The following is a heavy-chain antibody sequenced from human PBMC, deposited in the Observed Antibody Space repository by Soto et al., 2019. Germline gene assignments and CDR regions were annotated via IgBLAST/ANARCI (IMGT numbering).Heavy chain of an antibody. CDR2: ISSSGSTA. CDR3: TRAAWFPYLSFY. Sequence: LRLSCAAFGLTVSGKYYMAWVRQAPGKGLEWISYISSSGSTAYYASSVEGRFTISRGNANNSVYLQMDSLRAEDTALYYCTRAAWFPYLSFYWGQGALVTVYS. D-gene: IGHD3-10*01. V-gene: IGHV3-11*04. J-gene: IGHJ4*02. CDR1: GLTVSGKYY.